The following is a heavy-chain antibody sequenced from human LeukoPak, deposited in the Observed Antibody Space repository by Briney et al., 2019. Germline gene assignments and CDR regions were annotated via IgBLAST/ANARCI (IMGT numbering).Heavy chain of an antibody. D-gene: IGHD2-2*01. J-gene: IGHJ4*02. Sequence: PSETLSLTCTLSGGSISSYHWSWIRQPPGKGLEWIEEINHSGSTNYNPSLKSRVTISVDTSKNQFSLKLSSVTAADTAVYYCARQCKGSSTSCYGGVSSYFDYWGQGTLVTVSS. V-gene: IGHV4-34*01. CDR3: ARQCKGSSTSCYGGVSSYFDY. CDR1: GGSISSYH. CDR2: INHSGST.